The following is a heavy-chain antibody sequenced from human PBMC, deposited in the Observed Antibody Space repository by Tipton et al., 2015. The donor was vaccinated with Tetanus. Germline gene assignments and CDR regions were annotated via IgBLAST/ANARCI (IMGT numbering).Heavy chain of an antibody. CDR2: ISYSGST. Sequence: GLVKPSETLVLTCTVSGDSVRSGDHDWNWIRQPPGKGLEWIGYISYSGSTNSNYSLKSRITISQDTSKNQFSLKLTSVTAADTAVYYCARANYDFPKKGPFDSWGQGTLVIVSS. V-gene: IGHV4-61*08. D-gene: IGHD3-3*01. CDR3: ARANYDFPKKGPFDS. CDR1: GDSVRSGDHD. J-gene: IGHJ4*02.